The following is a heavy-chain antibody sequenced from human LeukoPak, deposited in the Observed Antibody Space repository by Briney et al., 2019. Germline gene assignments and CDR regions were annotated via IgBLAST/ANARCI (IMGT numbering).Heavy chain of an antibody. CDR3: ALIAPPHN. Sequence: GASVKVSCKASGITFTSYYIHWVRQAPGRGLEWMGKINPSGTITTYAPKYQGRVTVTKDTPTNTVYMELSSLRSDDTAVYYCALIAPPHNWGQGTLVTVSS. V-gene: IGHV1-46*01. J-gene: IGHJ4*02. CDR2: INPSGTIT. D-gene: IGHD6-13*01. CDR1: GITFTSYY.